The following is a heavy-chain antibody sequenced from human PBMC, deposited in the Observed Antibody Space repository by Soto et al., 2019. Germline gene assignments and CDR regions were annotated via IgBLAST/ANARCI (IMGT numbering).Heavy chain of an antibody. CDR1: GYTFTTYG. CDR2: ISASNGNT. J-gene: IGHJ4*02. CDR3: ASEPIYYNDASGYYPLGY. V-gene: IGHV1-18*04. D-gene: IGHD3-22*01. Sequence: ASVKVSCKASGYTFTTYGFSWVRQAPGQGLECVGWISASNGNTHYSQKFQGRVTMTTDTSTSTAYMELRSLTSGDTAVYYCASEPIYYNDASGYYPLGYWGQGTLVTVSS.